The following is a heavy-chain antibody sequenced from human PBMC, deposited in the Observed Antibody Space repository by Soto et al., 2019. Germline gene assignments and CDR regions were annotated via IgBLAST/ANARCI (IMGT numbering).Heavy chain of an antibody. CDR2: ISYDGSNK. Sequence: QVQLVESGGGVVQPGRSLRLSCAASGFTFSSYGMHWVRQAPGKGLEWVAVISYDGSNKYYADSVKGRFTISRDNSKNTLYLQMNSLRAEDTAVYYCAKELLWFGELLSQEYYFDYWGQGTLVTVSS. D-gene: IGHD3-10*01. J-gene: IGHJ4*02. V-gene: IGHV3-30*18. CDR1: GFTFSSYG. CDR3: AKELLWFGELLSQEYYFDY.